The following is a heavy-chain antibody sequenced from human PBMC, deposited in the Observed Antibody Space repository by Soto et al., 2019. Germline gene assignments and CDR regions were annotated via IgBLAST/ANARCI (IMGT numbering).Heavy chain of an antibody. D-gene: IGHD3-22*01. V-gene: IGHV3-21*01. CDR1: GFTFSSYS. Sequence: EVQLVESGGGLVKPGGSLRLSCAASGFTFSSYSMNWVRQAPGKGLEWVSSISSSSSYIYYADSVKGRFTISRDNAKNSLYLQMNSLRAEDTAVYYCARVVDHYDPYYYYGMDVWGQGTTVTVSS. J-gene: IGHJ6*02. CDR2: ISSSSSYI. CDR3: ARVVDHYDPYYYYGMDV.